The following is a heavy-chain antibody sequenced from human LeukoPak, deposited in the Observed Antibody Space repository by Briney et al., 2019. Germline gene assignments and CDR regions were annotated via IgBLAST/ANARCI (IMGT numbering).Heavy chain of an antibody. CDR2: FDPEDGET. Sequence: GASVKVSCKVSGYTLTELSMHWVRQAPGKGLGWMGGFDPEDGETIYAQKLQGRVTMTTDTSTSTAYMELRSLRSDDTAVYYCARAHRAGWFDPWGQGTLVTVSS. CDR3: ARAHRAGWFDP. V-gene: IGHV1-24*01. CDR1: GYTLTELS. J-gene: IGHJ5*02.